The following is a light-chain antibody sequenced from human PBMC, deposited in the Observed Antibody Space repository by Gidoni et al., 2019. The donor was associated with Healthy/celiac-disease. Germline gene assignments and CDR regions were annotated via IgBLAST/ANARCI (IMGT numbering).Light chain of an antibody. CDR2: QDT. V-gene: IGLV3-1*01. CDR1: KSGDKY. J-gene: IGLJ1*01. CDR3: QAWVSSTYV. Sequence: SYELTQPPSVSVSPGQTASITCSGDKSGDKYASWYQQKPGQSPVLVIYQDTKRPSGIPERFSGSNSGNTATLTISGTQSMDEADYYCQAWVSSTYVFGTGTKVTVL.